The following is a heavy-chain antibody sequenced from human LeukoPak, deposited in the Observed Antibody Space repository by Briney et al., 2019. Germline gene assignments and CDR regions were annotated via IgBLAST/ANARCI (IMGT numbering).Heavy chain of an antibody. CDR2: INPNSGGT. CDR1: GYTFTGYY. V-gene: IGHV1-2*02. D-gene: IGHD2-15*01. CDR3: ARGSRGSVVVVAANDY. Sequence: ASVKVSCKASGYTFTGYYMHWVRQAPGQGLEWMGWINPNSGGTNYAQKFQGRGTMTRDTSISTAYMELSRLRSDDTAVYYCARGSRGSVVVVAANDYWGQGTLVTVSS. J-gene: IGHJ4*02.